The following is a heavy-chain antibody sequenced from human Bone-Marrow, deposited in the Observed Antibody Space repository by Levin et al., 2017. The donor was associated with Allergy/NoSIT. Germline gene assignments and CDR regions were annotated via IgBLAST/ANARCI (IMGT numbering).Heavy chain of an antibody. D-gene: IGHD1-26*01. Sequence: SCAASGFTFSAYGMHWVRQAPGRGLEWVAVISYDESHKYYADSVKGRFTISRDNSKNTLYLQMNSLRAEDTAVYYCTGDRGEWGQFYFDYWGQGTLVTVSS. J-gene: IGHJ4*02. CDR3: TGDRGEWGQFYFDY. V-gene: IGHV3-33*05. CDR2: ISYDESHK. CDR1: GFTFSAYG.